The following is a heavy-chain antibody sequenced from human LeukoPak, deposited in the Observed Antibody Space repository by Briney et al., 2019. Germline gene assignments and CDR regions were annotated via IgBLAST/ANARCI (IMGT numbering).Heavy chain of an antibody. J-gene: IGHJ6*03. Sequence: GGSLRLSCAASGFTFSSYAMSWVSQARGKGLEWVSAISGSGGSTYYADSVKGRFTISRDNSKNTLYLQMNSLRAEDTAVYYCAKDLLWFGGTGGMDVWGKGTTVTVSS. D-gene: IGHD3-10*01. CDR2: ISGSGGST. CDR1: GFTFSSYA. V-gene: IGHV3-23*01. CDR3: AKDLLWFGGTGGMDV.